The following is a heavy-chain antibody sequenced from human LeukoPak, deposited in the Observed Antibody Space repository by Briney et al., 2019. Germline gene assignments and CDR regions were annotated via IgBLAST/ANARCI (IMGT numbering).Heavy chain of an antibody. J-gene: IGHJ1*01. CDR3: AKGEGVDGCSGGSCLFQY. CDR1: GFTFSSYA. V-gene: IGHV3-30-3*01. Sequence: GRSLRLSCAASGFTFSSYAMHWVRQAPGKGLEWVAVISYDGNNKYYADSVKGRFTISRDNSKNTLYLQMNSLRTEDTAVFYCAKGEGVDGCSGGSCLFQYWGQGTLVTVSS. D-gene: IGHD2-15*01. CDR2: ISYDGNNK.